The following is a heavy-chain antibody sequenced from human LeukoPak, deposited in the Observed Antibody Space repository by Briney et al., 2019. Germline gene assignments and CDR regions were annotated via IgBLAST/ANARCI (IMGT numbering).Heavy chain of an antibody. CDR1: GGSFSGYY. V-gene: IGHV4-34*01. Sequence: PSETLSLTCAVYGGSFSGYYWSWIRQPPGKGLEWIGEINHSGSTNYNPSLKSRVTISVDTSKNQFSLKLSSVTAADTAVYYCGRGRSSGWSNYYYYYGMDVWGKGTTVTVSS. J-gene: IGHJ6*04. CDR3: GRGRSSGWSNYYYYYGMDV. D-gene: IGHD6-19*01. CDR2: INHSGST.